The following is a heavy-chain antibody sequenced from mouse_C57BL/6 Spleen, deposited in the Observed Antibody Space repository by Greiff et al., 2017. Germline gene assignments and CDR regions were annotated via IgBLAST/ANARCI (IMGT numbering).Heavy chain of an antibody. CDR3: ANYYGSSYAMDY. V-gene: IGHV14-3*01. CDR1: GFNIKNTY. J-gene: IGHJ4*01. CDR2: IDPANGNT. D-gene: IGHD1-1*01. Sequence: EVKLEESVAELVRPGASVKLSCTASGFNIKNTYMHWVKQRPEQGLAWIGRIDPANGNTKYAPKFQGKATITADTSSNTAYLQLSSLTSEDTAIYYCANYYGSSYAMDYWGQGTSVTVSS.